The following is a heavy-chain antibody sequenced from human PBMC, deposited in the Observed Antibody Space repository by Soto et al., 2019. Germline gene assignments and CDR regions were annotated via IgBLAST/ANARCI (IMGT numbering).Heavy chain of an antibody. CDR2: IIPVFGTT. CDR3: AREPFGRFDP. Sequence: GASVKVSCKASGDSFGSYAVSWVRQAPGQGLEWMGAIIPVFGTTNCTQKFQGRVTITADDSTTTAYMELSSLRSDDTAVYYCAREPFGRFDPWGQGTLVTVSS. CDR1: GDSFGSYA. V-gene: IGHV1-69*13. J-gene: IGHJ5*02. D-gene: IGHD3-10*01.